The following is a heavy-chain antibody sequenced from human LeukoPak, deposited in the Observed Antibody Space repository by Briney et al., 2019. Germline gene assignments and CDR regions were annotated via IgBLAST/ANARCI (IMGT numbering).Heavy chain of an antibody. CDR1: GYTFTGYY. J-gene: IGHJ5*02. CDR2: INPNSGGA. D-gene: IGHD3-3*01. CDR3: ARGYDYDFWSGVNWFDP. V-gene: IGHV1-2*02. Sequence: GASVTVSFTASGYTFTGYYMHWVRQAPGQGLEWMGWINPNSGGANYAQKFPGRVTMTRDTSISTAYMELSRLRSDDTAVYYCARGYDYDFWSGVNWFDPWGQGTLVTVSS.